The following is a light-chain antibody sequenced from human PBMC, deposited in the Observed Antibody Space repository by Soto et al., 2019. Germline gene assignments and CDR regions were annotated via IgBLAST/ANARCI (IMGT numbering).Light chain of an antibody. J-gene: IGKJ2*01. Sequence: EIVLTQSPGTLSLSPGETATLSCRASQSVSGSYLAWYQQKPGQAPRVLIYAASSRATGIPDRFRGSGSGTDFTLTISRLEPEDFAVYYCQEYGSSPPYTFGQWTKLEIK. CDR2: AAS. CDR1: QSVSGSY. CDR3: QEYGSSPPYT. V-gene: IGKV3-20*01.